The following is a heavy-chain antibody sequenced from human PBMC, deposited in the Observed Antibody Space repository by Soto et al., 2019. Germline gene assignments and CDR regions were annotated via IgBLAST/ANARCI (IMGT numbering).Heavy chain of an antibody. V-gene: IGHV4-31*03. Sequence: PSETLSLTCTASGGSISSGGYYWSWIRQHPGKGLEWIGYIYYSGSTYYNPSLKSRVTISVDTSKNQFSLKLSSVTAADTAVYYCARGETYYYGSGSYSRYYYYYGMDVWGQGTTVTVSS. D-gene: IGHD3-10*01. CDR3: ARGETYYYGSGSYSRYYYYYGMDV. J-gene: IGHJ6*02. CDR2: IYYSGST. CDR1: GGSISSGGYY.